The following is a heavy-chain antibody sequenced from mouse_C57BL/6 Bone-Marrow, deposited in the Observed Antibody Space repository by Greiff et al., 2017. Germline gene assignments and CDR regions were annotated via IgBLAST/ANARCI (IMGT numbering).Heavy chain of an antibody. CDR3: ARQGRGYAMDY. J-gene: IGHJ4*01. CDR1: GFTFSSYG. Sequence: DVKLVESGGDLVKPGGSLKLSCAASGFTFSSYGMSWVRQTPDKRLEWVATISSGGSYTYYPDSVKGRFTISRDNAKNTLYLQMSRLKSEDTAMYYCARQGRGYAMDYWGQGTSVTVSS. CDR2: ISSGGSYT. V-gene: IGHV5-6*02.